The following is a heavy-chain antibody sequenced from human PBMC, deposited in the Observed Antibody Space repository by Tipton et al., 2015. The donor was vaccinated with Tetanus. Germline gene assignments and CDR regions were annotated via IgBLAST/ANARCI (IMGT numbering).Heavy chain of an antibody. CDR3: ARHPPPYYYGSGSYLDY. D-gene: IGHD3-10*01. Sequence: TLSLTCIVSGGSVSGSSHYWSWIRQPPGKALEWIGSIYYSGSTFYHPSLQSRVTISVDTSKNEFSLRLCSVTAADTAVYFCARHPPPYYYGSGSYLDYWGQGAPVSVSS. V-gene: IGHV4-39*01. J-gene: IGHJ4*02. CDR2: IYYSGST. CDR1: GGSVSGSSHY.